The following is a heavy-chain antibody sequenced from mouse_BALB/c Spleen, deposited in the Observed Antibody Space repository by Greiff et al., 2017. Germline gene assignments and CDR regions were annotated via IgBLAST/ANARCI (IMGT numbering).Heavy chain of an antibody. Sequence: EVMLVESGGGLVKPGGSLKLSCAASGFTFSSYAMSWVRQTPEKRLEWVASISSGGSTYYPDSVKGRFTISRDNARNILYLQMSSLRSEDTAMYYCARGSSYYWYFDVWGAGTTVTVSS. D-gene: IGHD1-1*01. V-gene: IGHV5-6-5*01. J-gene: IGHJ1*01. CDR2: ISSGGST. CDR1: GFTFSSYA. CDR3: ARGSSYYWYFDV.